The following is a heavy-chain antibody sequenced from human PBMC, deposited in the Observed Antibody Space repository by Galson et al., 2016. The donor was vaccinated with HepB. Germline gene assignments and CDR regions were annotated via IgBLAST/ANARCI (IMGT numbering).Heavy chain of an antibody. D-gene: IGHD4-17*01. V-gene: IGHV3-33*01. J-gene: IGHJ4*02. Sequence: SLRLSCEASGFTFSTYGMYWVRQAPGKGLEWVAFIWYDGRKHADSVKGRFSISRDNSKNTLYLQMNSLRAEDTAVYYCARVGDHGDYLMLGYLEHWGQGTLVTVSS. CDR3: ARVGDHGDYLMLGYLEH. CDR2: IWYDGRKH. CDR1: GFTFSTYG.